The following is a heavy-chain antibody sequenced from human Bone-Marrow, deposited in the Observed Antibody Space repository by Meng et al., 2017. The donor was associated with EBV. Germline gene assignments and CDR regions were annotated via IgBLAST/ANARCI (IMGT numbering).Heavy chain of an antibody. CDR1: GYTFTGYY. V-gene: IGHV1-2*06. J-gene: IGHJ5*02. CDR2: INPNSGGT. Sequence: VQLVQSGAEVKKPGASVKVSCKASGYTFTGYYMHWVRQAPGQGLEWMGRINPNSGGTNYAQKFQGRVTMTRDTSISTAYMELSRLRSDDTAVYYCARFTYYYDSSGPNWFDPWGQGTLVTVSS. D-gene: IGHD3-22*01. CDR3: ARFTYYYDSSGPNWFDP.